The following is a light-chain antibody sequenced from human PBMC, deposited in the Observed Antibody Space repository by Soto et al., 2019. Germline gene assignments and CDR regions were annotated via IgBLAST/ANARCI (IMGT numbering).Light chain of an antibody. CDR2: SNN. V-gene: IGLV1-44*01. CDR1: SSNIGRTT. Sequence: QSVLTQPPSASGTPGQRVTISCSGSSSNIGRTTVNWYQQLPGTAPKLLIYSNNQRPSGVPDRFSGSKSGTSASLAISGLQSEDEADYYCAAWDDSLKGCVFGGGTKLTVL. J-gene: IGLJ3*02. CDR3: AAWDDSLKGCV.